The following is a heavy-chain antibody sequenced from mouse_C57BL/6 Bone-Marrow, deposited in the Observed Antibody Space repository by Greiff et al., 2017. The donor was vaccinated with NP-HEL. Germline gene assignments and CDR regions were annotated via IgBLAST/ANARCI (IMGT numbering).Heavy chain of an antibody. V-gene: IGHV1-74*01. Sequence: QVQLKQPGAELVKPGASVKVSCKASGYTFTSYWMHWVKQRPGQGLEWIGRIHPSDSDTNYNQKFKGKATLTVDKSSSTAYMQLSSLTSEDSAVYDCAEGGYDEDYWYFDVWGTGTTVTVSS. CDR2: IHPSDSDT. CDR1: GYTFTSYW. D-gene: IGHD2-2*01. J-gene: IGHJ1*03. CDR3: AEGGYDEDYWYFDV.